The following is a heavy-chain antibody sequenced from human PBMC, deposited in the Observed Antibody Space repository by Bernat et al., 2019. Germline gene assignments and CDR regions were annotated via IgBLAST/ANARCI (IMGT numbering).Heavy chain of an antibody. J-gene: IGHJ4*02. Sequence: QVQLVQSGAEVKKPGASVKVSCKASGYTFTSYDINWVRQATGQGLEWMGWMNPNSGNTGYAQKFQGRVTMNRNTSKGTAYMELSSLRSEDTAVYYCARGRVSVRPPKDSSRWYGLVYWGQGTLVTVSS. V-gene: IGHV1-8*01. CDR3: ARGRVSVRPPKDSSRWYGLVY. D-gene: IGHD6-13*01. CDR1: GYTFTSYD. CDR2: MNPNSGNT.